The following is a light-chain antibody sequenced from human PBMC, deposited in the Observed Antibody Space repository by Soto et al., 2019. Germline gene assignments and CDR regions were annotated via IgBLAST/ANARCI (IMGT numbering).Light chain of an antibody. CDR1: SSNIGANYD. CDR3: QSYDSSVNRV. CDR2: GDN. J-gene: IGLJ1*01. V-gene: IGLV1-40*01. Sequence: QSVLSQPPSVSGAPGQRITISCTGSSSNIGANYDVHWYRQVPGTAPKLLMSGDNNRPSGVADRFSGSKSGTSASLAITRLQAEDEADYYCQSYDSSVNRVFGTGTKLTVL.